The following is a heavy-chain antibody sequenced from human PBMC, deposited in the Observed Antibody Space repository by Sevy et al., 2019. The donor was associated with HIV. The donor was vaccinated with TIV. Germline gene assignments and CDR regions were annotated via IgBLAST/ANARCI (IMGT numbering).Heavy chain of an antibody. CDR2: ISYDGNNK. CDR3: ARGYSGSYPPSFDP. J-gene: IGHJ5*02. D-gene: IGHD1-26*01. CDR1: GFTFSSYA. Sequence: GGSLRLSCAASGFTFSSYAMHWVRQAPGNGLEWVAVISYDGNNKYYADSVKGRFTISRDNSKNTLYLQMNSLTPEDTAVYYCARGYSGSYPPSFDPWGQGTLVTVSS. V-gene: IGHV3-30*01.